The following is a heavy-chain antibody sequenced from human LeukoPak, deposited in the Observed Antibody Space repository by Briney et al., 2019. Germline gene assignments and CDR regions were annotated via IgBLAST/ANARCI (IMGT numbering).Heavy chain of an antibody. V-gene: IGHV1-2*02. CDR2: INPNSGGT. CDR3: ARGLGLTATTVRAAFDI. Sequence: ASVKVSCKASGYTFTGYYVHWVRQAPGQGLEWMGWINPNSGGTNYAQKFQGRVTMTRDTSISTAYMELSRLRSDDTAVYYCARGLGLTATTVRAAFDIWGQGTMVTVSS. D-gene: IGHD4-11*01. J-gene: IGHJ3*02. CDR1: GYTFTGYY.